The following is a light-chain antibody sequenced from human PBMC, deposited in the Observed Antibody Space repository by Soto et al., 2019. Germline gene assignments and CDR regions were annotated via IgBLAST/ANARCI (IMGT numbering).Light chain of an antibody. Sequence: QFALAQPASVSGSPGQSITISCTGTSNDVGAYDSVSWYQQHPHKAPQVIIYRGTQRPSGASNRFSASTSGNAASLTISGLQADDEADYFCCSSAPESTYVCGTGTKVTVL. J-gene: IGLJ1*01. CDR3: CSSAPESTYV. CDR1: SNDVGAYDS. CDR2: RGT. V-gene: IGLV2-23*01.